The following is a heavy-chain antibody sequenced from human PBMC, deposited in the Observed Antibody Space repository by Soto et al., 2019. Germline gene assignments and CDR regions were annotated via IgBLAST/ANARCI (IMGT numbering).Heavy chain of an antibody. Sequence: GGSLRLSCAASGFTFSSYGMHWVRQSPGTGLEWVAVISYDGSNKYYADSVQGRFTISRDNSKNTLYLQMNSLRAEDTPLHYCAKGRLRGIAADEFDYWGQGILVAVSS. J-gene: IGHJ4*02. CDR3: AKGRLRGIAADEFDY. V-gene: IGHV3-30*18. CDR1: GFTFSSYG. CDR2: ISYDGSNK. D-gene: IGHD6-13*01.